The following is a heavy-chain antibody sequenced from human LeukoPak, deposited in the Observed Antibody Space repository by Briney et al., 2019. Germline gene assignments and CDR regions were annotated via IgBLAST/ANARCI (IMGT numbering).Heavy chain of an antibody. D-gene: IGHD6-13*01. Sequence: ASVKVSCKASRFTSDVINWVRQATGQGLEWMGWMNPNSGNTGYAQKFQGRVTMTRNTSISTAYMELSSLRSEDTAVYYCARGYSSSWYGNAFDIWGQGTMVTVSS. CDR3: ARGYSSSWYGNAFDI. J-gene: IGHJ3*02. V-gene: IGHV1-8*01. CDR2: MNPNSGNT. CDR1: RFTSDV.